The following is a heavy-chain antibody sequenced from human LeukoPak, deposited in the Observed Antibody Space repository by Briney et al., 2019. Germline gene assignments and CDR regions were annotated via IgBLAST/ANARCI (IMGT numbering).Heavy chain of an antibody. CDR3: ASGGVLWFGEQSGMDV. Sequence: GGSLRLSCAASGFTVSSNYMSWVRQAPGKGLEWVSVIYSGGSTYYADSVKGRFTISRDNSKNTLYLQMNSLRAEDTAVYYCASGGVLWFGEQSGMDVWGQGTTVTVSS. CDR2: IYSGGST. D-gene: IGHD3-10*01. CDR1: GFTVSSNY. J-gene: IGHJ6*02. V-gene: IGHV3-66*01.